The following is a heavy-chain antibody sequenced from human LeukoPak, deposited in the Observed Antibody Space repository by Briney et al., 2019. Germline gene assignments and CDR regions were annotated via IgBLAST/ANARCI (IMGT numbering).Heavy chain of an antibody. CDR2: ISASGGTT. J-gene: IGHJ3*02. D-gene: IGHD2-8*01. CDR3: AREVMAKRRAFDI. CDR1: GFTFSTYA. V-gene: IGHV3-23*01. Sequence: GGSLRLSCAASGFTFSTYAMSWVRQAPGKGLEGVSSISASGGTTSYAGSVKGRFTISRDNAKNTLYLQMNSLRAEDTAVYYCAREVMAKRRAFDIWGQGTVVTVSS.